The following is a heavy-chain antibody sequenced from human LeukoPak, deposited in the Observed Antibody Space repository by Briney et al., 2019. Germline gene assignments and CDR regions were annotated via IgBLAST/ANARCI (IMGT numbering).Heavy chain of an antibody. D-gene: IGHD3-22*01. CDR3: ARADSSGYQRQFDY. CDR1: GFTVSSNY. CDR2: IYSGGST. V-gene: IGHV3-53*01. Sequence: GGSLRLSCAASGFTVSSNYMSWVRQAPGKGLEWVSIIYSGGSTYYADSVKGRFTISRDISKNTLYLQMNSLRAEDTAVYYCARADSSGYQRQFDYWGQGTLVTVSS. J-gene: IGHJ4*02.